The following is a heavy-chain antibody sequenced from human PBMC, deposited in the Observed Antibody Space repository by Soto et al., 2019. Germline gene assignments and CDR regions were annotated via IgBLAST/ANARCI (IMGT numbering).Heavy chain of an antibody. CDR1: GGSISSGDYY. Sequence: QVQLQESGPGLVKPSQTLSLTCTVSGGSISSGDYYWSWIRQPPGKGLELIGYIYHRGSTHYNPSLRSRVIISADPSKNQFSLKLSSVTAADTAVYYCARAEMATIPFDYWGQGTLVTVSS. V-gene: IGHV4-30-4*01. J-gene: IGHJ4*02. CDR2: IYHRGST. D-gene: IGHD5-12*01. CDR3: ARAEMATIPFDY.